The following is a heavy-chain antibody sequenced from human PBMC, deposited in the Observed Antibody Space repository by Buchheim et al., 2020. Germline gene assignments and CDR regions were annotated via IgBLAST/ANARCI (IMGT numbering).Heavy chain of an antibody. CDR1: GFTISSYW. CDR2: INSDGSGT. D-gene: IGHD6-19*01. Sequence: EVQLVESGGGLVQPGGSLRLSCAASGFTISSYWMHWVRQAPGKGLVWVSRINSDGSGTSYADSVKGRFTISRDNAKNTLYLQMNSLRAEDTAVYYCARGPAVAGTYYYYGMDVWGQGT. J-gene: IGHJ6*02. V-gene: IGHV3-74*01. CDR3: ARGPAVAGTYYYYGMDV.